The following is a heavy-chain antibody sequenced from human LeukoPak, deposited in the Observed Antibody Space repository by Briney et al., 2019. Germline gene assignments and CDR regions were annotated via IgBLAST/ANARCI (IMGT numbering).Heavy chain of an antibody. CDR1: GYTFTSSY. J-gene: IGHJ4*02. Sequence: ASVKVSCKASGYTFTSSYMHWVRQAPGQGLEWLGRINPSGDSTTYAQKFQGRVTMTRDTSTSTVYMELSSLRSEDTAVYYCARWTTTYLDYWGQGTLVTVSS. V-gene: IGHV1-46*01. CDR3: ARWTTTYLDY. CDR2: INPSGDST. D-gene: IGHD4-11*01.